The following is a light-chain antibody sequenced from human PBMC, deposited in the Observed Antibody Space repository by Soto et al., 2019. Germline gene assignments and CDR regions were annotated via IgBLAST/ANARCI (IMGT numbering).Light chain of an antibody. Sequence: QSSLTHPASLSGSPGQSITISCTGTSSEVGGYNYVSWYQQHPGKAPKLLIYEVSHRPSGVSNRFSGSKSGNTASLTISGLQAEDEADYYCTSYTSSDTLLYVFGTGTKVTVL. CDR3: TSYTSSDTLLYV. CDR2: EVS. CDR1: SSEVGGYNY. V-gene: IGLV2-14*01. J-gene: IGLJ1*01.